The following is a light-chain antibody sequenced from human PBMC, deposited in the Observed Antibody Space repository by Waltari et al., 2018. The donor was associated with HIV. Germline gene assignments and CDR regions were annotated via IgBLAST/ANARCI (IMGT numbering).Light chain of an antibody. J-gene: IGLJ2*01. CDR3: AAWDDSLNVVV. Sequence: QSVLTQPPSASGTPGQRVTISCSGSSSNIGRNTVNWYQQLPATAPKLLIYSNNQRPSGVPDRFSGSKSGTSASLAISGLQSEDEADYYCAAWDDSLNVVVFGGGTKLTVL. CDR1: SSNIGRNT. V-gene: IGLV1-44*01. CDR2: SNN.